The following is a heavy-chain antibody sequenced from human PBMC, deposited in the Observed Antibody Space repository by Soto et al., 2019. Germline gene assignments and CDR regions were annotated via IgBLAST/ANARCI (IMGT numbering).Heavy chain of an antibody. D-gene: IGHD2-15*01. J-gene: IGHJ6*02. CDR1: GGSISSYY. V-gene: IGHV4-59*01. CDR2: IYYSGST. CDR3: ATAIQIERGEGGYDYYCYGMDD. Sequence: SETLSLTCTVSGGSISSYYWNWIRQPPGKGLEWIGYIYYSGSTNYNPSLKSRVTISVDTSKNQFSLTLSSVTAADTAVYYCATAIQIERGEGGYDYYCYGMDDWGQGTTVTVSS.